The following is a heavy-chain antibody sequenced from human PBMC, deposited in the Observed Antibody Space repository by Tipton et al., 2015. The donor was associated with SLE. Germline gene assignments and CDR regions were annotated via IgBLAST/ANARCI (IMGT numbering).Heavy chain of an antibody. V-gene: IGHV1-2*02. CDR3: AGSSGWYWYFDL. CDR1: GYTFTDYY. Sequence: QSGAEVKKPGASVKVSCKASGYTFTDYYIHWVRQAPGQGLEWMGWINPNSGGTNYAQKFQGRVTMTRDTSISTTYMELSRLRSDDTAVYYCAGSSGWYWYFDLWGRGTLVTVSS. J-gene: IGHJ2*01. D-gene: IGHD6-19*01. CDR2: INPNSGGT.